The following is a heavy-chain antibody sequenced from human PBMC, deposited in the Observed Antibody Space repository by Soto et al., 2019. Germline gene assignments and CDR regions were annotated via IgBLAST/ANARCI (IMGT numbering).Heavy chain of an antibody. Sequence: VQLVQSGAEVKKPGASVKVSCKASGYTFTSYAMHWVRQAPGQRLEWMGWINAGNGNTKYSQKFQGRVTITRDTSASTAYMELSSLRSEDTAVYYCARDLLEYDFWSGYYPGDYWGQGTLVTVSS. CDR3: ARDLLEYDFWSGYYPGDY. D-gene: IGHD3-3*01. CDR2: INAGNGNT. CDR1: GYTFTSYA. V-gene: IGHV1-3*01. J-gene: IGHJ4*02.